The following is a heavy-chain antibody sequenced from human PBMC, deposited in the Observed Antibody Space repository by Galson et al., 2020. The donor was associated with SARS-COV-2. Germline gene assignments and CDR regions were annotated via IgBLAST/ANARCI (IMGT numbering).Heavy chain of an antibody. CDR1: GVSFSVHY. D-gene: IGHD2-21*02. V-gene: IGHV4-34*01. CDR3: AREENFFLVVTATRMCYFDY. Sequence: SQSLSSICAVHGVSFSVHYLSWIRQLSGKGLDWFGEINSIVSTNYNPSLKSRVTTSVDTSKNHFPLKLSSVTAADTAIYYCAREENFFLVVTATRMCYFDYWGRGTLATVSS. CDR2: INSIVST. J-gene: IGHJ4*02.